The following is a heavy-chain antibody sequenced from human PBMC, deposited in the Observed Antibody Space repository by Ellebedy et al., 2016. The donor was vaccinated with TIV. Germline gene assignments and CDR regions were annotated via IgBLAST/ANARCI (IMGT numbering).Heavy chain of an antibody. V-gene: IGHV4-59*12. CDR1: GGSISRYY. D-gene: IGHD2-2*01. Sequence: MPSETLSLTCTVSGGSISRYYWSWIRQPPGKGLEWIGYIYYSGSTNYNPSLKSRVTIAVDTSKNQFSLKLSSVTASDTAVYYCARDGSYCSSTSCLMGGMDVWGQGTTVTVSS. J-gene: IGHJ6*02. CDR2: IYYSGST. CDR3: ARDGSYCSSTSCLMGGMDV.